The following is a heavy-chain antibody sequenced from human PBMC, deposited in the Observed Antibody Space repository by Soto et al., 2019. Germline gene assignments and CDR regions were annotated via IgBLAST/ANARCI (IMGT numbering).Heavy chain of an antibody. J-gene: IGHJ6*02. CDR2: IYYSGST. Sequence: QVQLQESGPGLVKPSQTLSLTCTVSGGSISSGGYYWSWIRQHPGKGLEWIGYIYYSGSTYYNPSLKSRVTISVDTPKNQFSLKLSSVTAADTAVYYCARDRDGNWNDGIYYYYGMDVWGQGTTVTVSS. D-gene: IGHD1-1*01. CDR3: ARDRDGNWNDGIYYYYGMDV. CDR1: GGSISSGGYY. V-gene: IGHV4-31*03.